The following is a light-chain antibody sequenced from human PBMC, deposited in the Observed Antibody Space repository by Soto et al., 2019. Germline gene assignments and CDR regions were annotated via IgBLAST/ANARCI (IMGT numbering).Light chain of an antibody. CDR1: QGIRND. V-gene: IGKV1-17*01. J-gene: IGKJ4*01. Sequence: DIQMTQSPSSLSASIGVRVTITCRASQGIRNDLDWYQQKPGKAPKRLIYAASSLQSGVPSRFSGSGSGTEFTLTISSLQPEDFTTYYCLQHNSYPLTFGGGTKVEIK. CDR3: LQHNSYPLT. CDR2: AAS.